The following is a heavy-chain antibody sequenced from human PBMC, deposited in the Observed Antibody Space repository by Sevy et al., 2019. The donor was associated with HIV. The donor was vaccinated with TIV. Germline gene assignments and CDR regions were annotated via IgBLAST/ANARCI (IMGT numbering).Heavy chain of an antibody. CDR1: GFTFSSHS. CDR2: ISSSSNYI. CDR3: ARDPGYCSRGSCYSGYYYGMDV. Sequence: GGSLRLSCAASGFTFSSHSMNWVRQAPGKGLEWVSSISSSSNYIYYEDSVKGRFTISRDNAKNSLYLQMNSLRAEDTAVYYCARDPGYCSRGSCYSGYYYGMDVWGQRTTVTVSS. J-gene: IGHJ6*02. V-gene: IGHV3-21*01. D-gene: IGHD2-15*01.